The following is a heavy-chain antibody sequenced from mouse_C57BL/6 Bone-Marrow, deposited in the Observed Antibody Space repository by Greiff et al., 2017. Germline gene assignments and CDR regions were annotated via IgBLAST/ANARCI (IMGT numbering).Heavy chain of an antibody. CDR1: GFTFSSYT. J-gene: IGHJ2*01. CDR2: ISGGGGNT. D-gene: IGHD1-1*01. V-gene: IGHV5-9*04. Sequence: EVQLQESGGGLVKPGGSLKLSCAASGFTFSSYTMSWVRQTPEKRLEWVATISGGGGNTYYPDSVKGRFPISRDNAKNTLYLQMGSLRSEDTAVYYCARGYYYGSSYGYWGKGTTLTVSS. CDR3: ARGYYYGSSYGY.